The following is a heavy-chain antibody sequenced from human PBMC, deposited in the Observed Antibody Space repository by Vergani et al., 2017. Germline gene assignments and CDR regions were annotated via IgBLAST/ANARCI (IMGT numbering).Heavy chain of an antibody. CDR1: GFTFSSYA. D-gene: IGHD4-17*01. V-gene: IGHV3-23*01. J-gene: IGHJ5*02. CDR3: AKGPDGYGDYYGNWFDP. Sequence: EVQLLESGGGLAQPGGSLRLSCEASGFTFSSYAMSWVRQAPGKGLEWVSAISGSGGSTYYADSVKGRFTISRDNSKNTLYLQMNSLRAEDTAVYYCAKGPDGYGDYYGNWFDPWGQGTLVTVSS. CDR2: ISGSGGST.